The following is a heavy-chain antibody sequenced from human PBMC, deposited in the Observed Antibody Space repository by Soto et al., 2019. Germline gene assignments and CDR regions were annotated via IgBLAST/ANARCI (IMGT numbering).Heavy chain of an antibody. J-gene: IGHJ6*02. CDR1: GFTFSSYG. Sequence: QPGGSLRLSCAASGFTFSSYGMHWVRQAPGKGLEWVAVISYDGSNKYYADSVKGRFTISRDNSKNTLCLQMNSLRAEDTAVYYCAKAGLRDYYGMDVWGQGTTVTVSS. CDR2: ISYDGSNK. CDR3: AKAGLRDYYGMDV. D-gene: IGHD4-17*01. V-gene: IGHV3-30*18.